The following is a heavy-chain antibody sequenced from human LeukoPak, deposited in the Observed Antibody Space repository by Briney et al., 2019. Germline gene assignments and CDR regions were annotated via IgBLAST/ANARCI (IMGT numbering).Heavy chain of an antibody. V-gene: IGHV3-7*01. CDR3: AGGRLSLWFGELSYFDY. D-gene: IGHD3-10*01. Sequence: GGSLRLSCAASGFTLSSYWMSWVRQAPGKGLEWVANIKQDGSEKYYVDSVKGRFTISRDNAKNSLYLQMNSLRAEDTAVYYCAGGRLSLWFGELSYFDYWGQGTLVTVSS. CDR1: GFTLSSYW. J-gene: IGHJ4*02. CDR2: IKQDGSEK.